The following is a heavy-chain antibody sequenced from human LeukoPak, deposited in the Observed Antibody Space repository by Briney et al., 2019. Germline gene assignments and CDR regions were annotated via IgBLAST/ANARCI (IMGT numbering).Heavy chain of an antibody. Sequence: SETLSLTCAVYGGSFSGYYWSWIRQPPGKGLEWIGEINHSGSTNYNPSLKSRVSISVDTSSNRLSLRLTSVNAADTAVYYCARLRDARWLLEYWGQGTLVTVSS. CDR2: INHSGST. J-gene: IGHJ4*02. CDR1: GGSFSGYY. V-gene: IGHV4-34*01. D-gene: IGHD4-23*01. CDR3: ARLRDARWLLEY.